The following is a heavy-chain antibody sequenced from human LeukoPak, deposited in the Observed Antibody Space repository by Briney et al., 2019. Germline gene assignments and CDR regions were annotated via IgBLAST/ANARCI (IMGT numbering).Heavy chain of an antibody. J-gene: IGHJ4*02. CDR2: IRQDGSEK. Sequence: QAGGSLRLSCAASGFTFSSYWMSWVRQAPGKGLEWVANIRQDGSEKYYVDSVKGQFTISRDNAKNSLYLQMTSLRAEDTAVYYCARENRSTSCCFDYRGQGTLVTVSS. CDR1: GFTFSSYW. V-gene: IGHV3-7*01. D-gene: IGHD2-2*01. CDR3: ARENRSTSCCFDY.